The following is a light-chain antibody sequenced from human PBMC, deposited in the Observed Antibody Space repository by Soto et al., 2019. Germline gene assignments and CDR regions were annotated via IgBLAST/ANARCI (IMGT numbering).Light chain of an antibody. V-gene: IGLV2-11*01. J-gene: IGLJ1*01. CDR2: DVS. Sequence: QSALTQPRSVSGSPGQSVTISCTGTSSDVGGYNYVSWYLQHPGKAPKVMIYDVSKRPSGVPDRFSGSKSGNTASLTISGLQSEDEADYYCCSFAGNYIYVFGTGTKLTV. CDR3: CSFAGNYIYV. CDR1: SSDVGGYNY.